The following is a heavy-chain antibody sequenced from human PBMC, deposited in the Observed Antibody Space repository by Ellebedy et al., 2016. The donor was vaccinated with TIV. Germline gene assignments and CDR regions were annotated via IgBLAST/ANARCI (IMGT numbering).Heavy chain of an antibody. J-gene: IGHJ5*01. CDR3: ARRGSYGDYAVQINNWFDS. Sequence: PGGSLRLSCAVSGFTFRSYWMGWVRQAPGKGLEWVANIYQDGSQKYYVDSVKGRFTISRDNAKNSLYLQMKSLKVEDTAVYYCARRGSYGDYAVQINNWFDSWGQGTLVTVYS. D-gene: IGHD4-17*01. CDR2: IYQDGSQK. V-gene: IGHV3-7*01. CDR1: GFTFRSYW.